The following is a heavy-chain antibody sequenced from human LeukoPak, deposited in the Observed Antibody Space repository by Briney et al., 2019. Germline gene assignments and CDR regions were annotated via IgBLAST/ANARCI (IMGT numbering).Heavy chain of an antibody. CDR2: LYYGGNT. CDR3: ATVQLWCAGTPN. V-gene: IGHV4-39*01. CDR1: GGSISSSNYY. D-gene: IGHD5-18*01. Sequence: PSETLSLTCTVSGGSISSSNYYWGWIRQSPGKGLEWIGSLYYGGNTYYNPSLKSRVTISVDTSKNQFSLRLTSVTAADTAVYYCATVQLWCAGTPNWGQGTLVIVSS. J-gene: IGHJ4*02.